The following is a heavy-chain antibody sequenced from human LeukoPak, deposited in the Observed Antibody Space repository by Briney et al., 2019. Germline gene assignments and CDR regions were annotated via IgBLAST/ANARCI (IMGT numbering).Heavy chain of an antibody. CDR3: AREGRDDYVWGSYPRGFDY. Sequence: ASVKVSCKASGYTFTSYGISWVRQAPGQGLEWMGWISAYYGNTNYAQKLQGRVTMTTDTSTSTAYMELRSLRSDDTAVYYCAREGRDDYVWGSYPRGFDYWGQGTLVTVSS. D-gene: IGHD3-16*02. V-gene: IGHV1-18*01. CDR1: GYTFTSYG. J-gene: IGHJ4*02. CDR2: ISAYYGNT.